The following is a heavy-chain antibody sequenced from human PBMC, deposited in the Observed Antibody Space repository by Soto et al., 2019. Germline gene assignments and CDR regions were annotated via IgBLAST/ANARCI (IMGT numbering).Heavy chain of an antibody. V-gene: IGHV3-7*01. CDR2: IKQDGSEK. D-gene: IGHD2-2*01. J-gene: IGHJ5*02. CDR1: GFTFSSYW. CDR3: ARRGAIVVVPAATRSPRYNWFDP. Sequence: GGSLRLSCAASGFTFSSYWMSWVRQAPGKGLELVANIKQDGSEKYYVDSVKGRFTISRDNAKNSLYLQMNSLRAEDTAVYYCARRGAIVVVPAATRSPRYNWFDPWGQGTLVTVSS.